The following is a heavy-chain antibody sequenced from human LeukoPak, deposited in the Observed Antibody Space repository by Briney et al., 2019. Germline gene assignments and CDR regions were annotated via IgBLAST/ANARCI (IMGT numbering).Heavy chain of an antibody. CDR1: GYTFTGYY. V-gene: IGHV1-46*01. D-gene: IGHD6-13*01. J-gene: IGHJ3*02. CDR2: INPSGGST. CDR3: AKGGYLGAFDI. Sequence: ASVKVSCKASGYTFTGYYMHWVRQAPGQGLEWMGIINPSGGSTSYAQKFQGRVTMTRDTSTSTVYMELSSLRSEDTAVYYCAKGGYLGAFDIWGQGTMVTVSS.